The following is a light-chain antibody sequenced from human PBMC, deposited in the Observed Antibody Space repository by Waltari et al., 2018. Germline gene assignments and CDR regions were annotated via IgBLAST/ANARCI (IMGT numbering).Light chain of an antibody. CDR1: RGVGTF. J-gene: IGKJ4*01. V-gene: IGKV3-15*01. CDR2: AAT. CDR3: QHHDDWPPT. Sequence: EIVMTQSPATLSVFPGERATLSCRASRGVGTFLFWYQQKPVQAPRLLIYAATIRVTGVPRRFSGSWSGTEFNLTISSVQAEDFAYYYCQHHDDWPPTFGGGTKVDI.